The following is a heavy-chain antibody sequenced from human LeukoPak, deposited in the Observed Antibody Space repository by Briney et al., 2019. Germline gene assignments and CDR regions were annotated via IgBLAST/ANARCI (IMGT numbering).Heavy chain of an antibody. V-gene: IGHV3-23*01. Sequence: QPGGSLRLSCAASGFTFSSYAMSWVRQAPGKGLGWVSVISGSGGSTYYADSVKGRFTISRDNSKNTLYRQMNSLRAEDTAVYYCAKDLRGGDSLWGQGTLVTVSS. D-gene: IGHD2-21*01. CDR2: ISGSGGST. CDR3: AKDLRGGDSL. J-gene: IGHJ4*02. CDR1: GFTFSSYA.